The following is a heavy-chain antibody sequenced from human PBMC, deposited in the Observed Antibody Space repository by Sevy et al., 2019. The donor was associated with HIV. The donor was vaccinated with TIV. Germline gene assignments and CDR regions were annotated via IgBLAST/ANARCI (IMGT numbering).Heavy chain of an antibody. CDR2: LISSGDIT. V-gene: IGHV3-23*01. CDR1: GFTFSSSA. Sequence: GSLRLSCAASGFTFSSSAMNWVRQAPGKGLEWVSGLISSGDITYYPDSVKGRFTISRDNSKNTLYLKINSLRVEDTAIYYCAKRSNENFFDYWGQGSLVTVSS. J-gene: IGHJ4*02. D-gene: IGHD2-8*01. CDR3: AKRSNENFFDY.